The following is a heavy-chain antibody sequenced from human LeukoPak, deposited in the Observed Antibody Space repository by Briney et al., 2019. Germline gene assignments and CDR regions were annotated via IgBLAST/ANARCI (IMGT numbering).Heavy chain of an antibody. V-gene: IGHV1-8*03. CDR1: GYTFTSYD. J-gene: IGHJ5*02. Sequence: ASVKVSCKASGYTFTSYDINWVRQATGQGLEWMGWMNPNSGNTGYAQKFQGRVTITRSTSISTAYMELSSLRSEDTAVYYCARGGGLRRFDWFDPWGQGTLVTVSS. D-gene: IGHD5/OR15-5a*01. CDR2: MNPNSGNT. CDR3: ARGGGLRRFDWFDP.